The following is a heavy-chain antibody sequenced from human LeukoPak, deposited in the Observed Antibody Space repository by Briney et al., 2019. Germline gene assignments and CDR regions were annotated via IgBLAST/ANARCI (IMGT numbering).Heavy chain of an antibody. V-gene: IGHV1-69*13. CDR2: IIPIFGTA. D-gene: IGHD3-9*01. CDR3: ARALSGGYFDWSDFDY. J-gene: IGHJ4*02. CDR1: GYTFTNFY. Sequence: ASVKVSCMSSGYTFTNFYMHWVRQAPGQGLEWMGGIIPIFGTANYAQKFQGRVTITADESTSTAYMELSSLRSEDTAVYYCARALSGGYFDWSDFDYWGQGTLVTVSS.